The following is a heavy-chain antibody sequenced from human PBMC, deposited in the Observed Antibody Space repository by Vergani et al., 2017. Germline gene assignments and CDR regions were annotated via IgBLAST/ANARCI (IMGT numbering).Heavy chain of an antibody. CDR1: GGSFSGYY. CDR2: INHSGST. CDR3: ARGLGYCSSTSCYTAHYFDY. Sequence: QVQLQQWGAGLLKPSETLSLTCAVYGGSFSGYYWSWIRQPPGKGLEWIGEINHSGSTNYNPSLKSRVTISVDTSKNQFSLKLSSVTAADTAVYYCARGLGYCSSTSCYTAHYFDYWGRGTLVTVSS. V-gene: IGHV4-34*01. J-gene: IGHJ2*01. D-gene: IGHD2-2*02.